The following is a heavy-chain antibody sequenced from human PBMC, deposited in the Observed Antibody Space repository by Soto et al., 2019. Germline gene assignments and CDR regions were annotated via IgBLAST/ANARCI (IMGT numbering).Heavy chain of an antibody. D-gene: IGHD3-3*01. V-gene: IGHV2-5*02. J-gene: IGHJ4*02. CDR3: AHRVLRAVFGLVTTTAIYFDF. Sequence: QITLNESGPTVVKPTETLTLTCTFSGFSLTTSGVGVGWVRPSPGKAPEWLAVIYWDDDKRYSTSLKSRLTITKDTSKNQVVLTMANVDPADTATYYCAHRVLRAVFGLVTTTAIYFDFWGQGTPVVVSS. CDR1: GFSLTTSGVG. CDR2: IYWDDDK.